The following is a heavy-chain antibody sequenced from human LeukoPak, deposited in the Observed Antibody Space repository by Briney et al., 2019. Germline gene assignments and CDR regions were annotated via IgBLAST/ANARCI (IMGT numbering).Heavy chain of an antibody. V-gene: IGHV4-38-2*02. CDR2: FYHGGST. Sequence: SETLSLTCTVSGYSISTGYYWDWIRQPPGKGLEWIGTFYHGGSTYYNPSLKSRVTISVDTSKNQFSLKLSSVTAADTAFYYCARVYYSRSYDYWYFDLWGRGTLVTVSS. CDR3: ARVYYSRSYDYWYFDL. CDR1: GYSISTGYY. J-gene: IGHJ2*01. D-gene: IGHD6-13*01.